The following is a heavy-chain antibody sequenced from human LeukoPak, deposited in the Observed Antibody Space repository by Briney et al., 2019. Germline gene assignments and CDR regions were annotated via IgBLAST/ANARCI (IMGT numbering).Heavy chain of an antibody. Sequence: SETLSLTCTVSGGSISSYYWSWIRQPAGKGLEWIGRIYTSGSTNYNPSLKSRVTISVDTSKNQFSLKLSSVTAADTAVYYCAREVIATDDYNWFDPWGQGTLVTVSS. CDR2: IYTSGST. CDR3: AREVIATDDYNWFDP. V-gene: IGHV4-4*07. CDR1: GGSISSYY. J-gene: IGHJ5*02. D-gene: IGHD6-13*01.